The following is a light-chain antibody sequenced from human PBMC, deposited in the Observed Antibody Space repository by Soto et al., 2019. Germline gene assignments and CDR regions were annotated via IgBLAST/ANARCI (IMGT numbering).Light chain of an antibody. CDR3: SSYTSTSTDV. CDR2: DVI. Sequence: QSVLTQPASVSGSPGQSVAISCTGTTSDVGGYNYVSWYQQHPGKAPKLIIQDVINRPSGVSDRFSGSKSGNTASLTISGLQAEDEADYYCSSYTSTSTDVFGSGTKVTVL. CDR1: TSDVGGYNY. J-gene: IGLJ1*01. V-gene: IGLV2-14*01.